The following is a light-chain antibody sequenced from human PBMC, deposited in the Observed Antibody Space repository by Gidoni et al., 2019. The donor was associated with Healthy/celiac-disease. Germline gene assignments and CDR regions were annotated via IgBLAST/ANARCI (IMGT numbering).Light chain of an antibody. J-gene: IGKJ3*01. V-gene: IGKV3-11*01. Sequence: EIVLTQSPATLSLSPGERATHSCRASQSVISYLAWYQQKPGQAPRLLIYDASNRATGIPARFSGSGSGTDFTLTISSLEPEDFAVYYCQQRSNWPPGFTFGPGTKVDIK. CDR1: QSVISY. CDR2: DAS. CDR3: QQRSNWPPGFT.